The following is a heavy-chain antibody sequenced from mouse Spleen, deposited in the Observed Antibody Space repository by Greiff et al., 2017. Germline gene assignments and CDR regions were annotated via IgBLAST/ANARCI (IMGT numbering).Heavy chain of an antibody. D-gene: IGHD2-1*01. CDR3: ATYCGSYNAMAY. CDR2: INPENGDT. J-gene: IGHJ4*01. Sequence: VQLQQSGAELVRPGASVKLSCTASGFTFNGDSMHWVKQRPEQGLEWIGWINPENGDTKYASKFQGKATITADKSSNTAYLQLSSLTSEDTAVYYGATYCGSYNAMAYWGQGTSVTVSA. CDR1: GFTFNGDS. V-gene: IGHV14-4*01.